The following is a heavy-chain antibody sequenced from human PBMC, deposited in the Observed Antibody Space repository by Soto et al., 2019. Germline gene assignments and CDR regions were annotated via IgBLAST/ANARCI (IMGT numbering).Heavy chain of an antibody. CDR2: ISYNAYT. V-gene: IGHV4-61*01. J-gene: IGHJ5*02. D-gene: IGHD3-9*01. Sequence: QVQLQESGPGLVKPSETLSLTCTVSGASLTIGNHYWSWIRQPPGKGLEWIGYISYNAYTNYNPSLKSRVTISADMSKNQFSLSLSSVTAADTDVYYCARVRYFAPDPWGQGTLVTVSS. CDR1: GASLTIGNHY. CDR3: ARVRYFAPDP.